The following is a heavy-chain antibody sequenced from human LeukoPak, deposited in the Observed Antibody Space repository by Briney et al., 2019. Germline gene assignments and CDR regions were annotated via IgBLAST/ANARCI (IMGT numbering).Heavy chain of an antibody. CDR2: IKPNTGDT. V-gene: IGHV1-2*02. J-gene: IGHJ4*02. Sequence: ASVRVSCKPSGYTFTVYYLYCVPQTPGQGLEGLGWIKPNTGDTNYAQKFQGRVTMTRDTSTTTVYMELSSLRSEDTAVYYCARESYGEEDNWGQGTLVTVSS. CDR1: GYTFTVYY. D-gene: IGHD4-17*01. CDR3: ARESYGEEDN.